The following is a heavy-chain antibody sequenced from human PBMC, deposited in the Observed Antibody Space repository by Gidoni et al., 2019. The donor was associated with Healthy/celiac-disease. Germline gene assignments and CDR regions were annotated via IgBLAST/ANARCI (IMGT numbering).Heavy chain of an antibody. CDR2: ISSSGSTI. J-gene: IGHJ3*02. V-gene: IGHV3-11*04. D-gene: IGHD1-1*01. CDR3: ARDLRNTDAFDI. CDR1: GFTFSDYY. Sequence: QVTLVESGGGLVKPGGSLRLSCAASGFTFSDYYMSWSRQAPGKGLEWVSYISSSGSTIYYSDSVKGRFTISRDNAKNSLYLQMNSLRAEDTAVYYCARDLRNTDAFDIWGQGTMVTVSS.